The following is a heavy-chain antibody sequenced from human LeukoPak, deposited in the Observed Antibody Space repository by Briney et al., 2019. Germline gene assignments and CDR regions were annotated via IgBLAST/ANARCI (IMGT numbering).Heavy chain of an antibody. CDR3: AKGRGYNYGYIFGYFDY. D-gene: IGHD5-18*01. V-gene: IGHV3-9*01. CDR1: GFTFINAW. CDR2: ISWNSGNI. Sequence: GGSLRLPCAASGFTFINAWMAWVRQAPGKGLEWVSGISWNSGNIDYADSVKGRFTISRDNAKNSLYLQMNSLRAEDTALYYCAKGRGYNYGYIFGYFDYWGQGTLVTVSS. J-gene: IGHJ4*02.